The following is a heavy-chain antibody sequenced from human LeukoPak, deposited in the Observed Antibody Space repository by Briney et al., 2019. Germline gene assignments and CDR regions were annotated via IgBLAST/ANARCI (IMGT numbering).Heavy chain of an antibody. CDR1: GFTFSRYS. Sequence: GGSLRLSCAASGFTFSRYSMNWVRQAPGKGLEWVSSISSSYIYYADSVKGRFTISRDNAKNSLYLQMNSLRAEDTAVYYCARDPDGVVVRLHFDYWGQGTLVTVSS. CDR2: ISSSYI. CDR3: ARDPDGVVVRLHFDY. D-gene: IGHD2-2*01. J-gene: IGHJ4*02. V-gene: IGHV3-21*01.